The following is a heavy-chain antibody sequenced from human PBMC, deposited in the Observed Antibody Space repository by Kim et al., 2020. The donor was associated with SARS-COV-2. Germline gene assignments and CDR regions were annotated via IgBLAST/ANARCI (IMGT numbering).Heavy chain of an antibody. CDR2: IYYSGST. Sequence: SETLSLTCTVSGGSISSSSYYWGWIRQPPGKGLEWIGSIYYSGSTYYNPSLKSRVTISVDTSKNQFSLKLSSVTAADTAVYYCARQSSVWFGGYGYWGQGTLVTVSS. J-gene: IGHJ4*02. CDR1: GGSISSSSYY. V-gene: IGHV4-39*01. CDR3: ARQSSVWFGGYGY. D-gene: IGHD3-10*01.